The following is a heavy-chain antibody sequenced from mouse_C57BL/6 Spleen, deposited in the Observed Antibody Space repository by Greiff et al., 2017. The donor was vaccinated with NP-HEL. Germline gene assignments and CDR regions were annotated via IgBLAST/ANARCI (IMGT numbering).Heavy chain of an antibody. V-gene: IGHV1-53*01. CDR2: INPSNGGT. CDR3: AEGAYYSNYDYAMDY. Sequence: QVQLQQPGTELVKPGASVKLSCKASGYTFTSYWMHWVKQRPGQGLEWIGNINPSNGGTNYNEQFKSKATLTVDKSSSTAYMQLSSQTSEDSAVYYCAEGAYYSNYDYAMDYWGQGTSVTVSS. CDR1: GYTFTSYW. J-gene: IGHJ4*01. D-gene: IGHD2-5*01.